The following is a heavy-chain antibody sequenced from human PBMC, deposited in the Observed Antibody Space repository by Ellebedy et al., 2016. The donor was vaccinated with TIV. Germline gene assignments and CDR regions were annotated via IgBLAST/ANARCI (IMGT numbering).Heavy chain of an antibody. Sequence: MPSETLSLTCTVSGGSISSSSYYWGWIRQPPGKGLEWIGSIYYSGSTYYNPSLKSRVTISVDTSKNQFSLKLSSVTAADTAVYYCASGVYDSSGYYMDYWGQGTLVTVSS. D-gene: IGHD3-22*01. CDR2: IYYSGST. J-gene: IGHJ4*02. CDR3: ASGVYDSSGYYMDY. CDR1: GGSISSSSYY. V-gene: IGHV4-39*01.